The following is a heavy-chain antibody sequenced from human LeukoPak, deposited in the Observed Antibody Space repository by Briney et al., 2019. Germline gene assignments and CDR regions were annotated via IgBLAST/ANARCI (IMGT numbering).Heavy chain of an antibody. CDR1: GGTFSSYA. CDR2: INTNTGNP. V-gene: IGHV7-4-1*01. CDR3: ARGSGSPDYYFDY. J-gene: IGHJ4*02. Sequence: ASVKVSCKASGGTFSSYAISWVRQAPGQGLEWMGWINTNTGNPTYAQGFTGRFVFSLDTSVSTAYLQICSLKAEDTAVYYCARGSGSPDYYFDYWGQGTLVTVSS. D-gene: IGHD2-15*01.